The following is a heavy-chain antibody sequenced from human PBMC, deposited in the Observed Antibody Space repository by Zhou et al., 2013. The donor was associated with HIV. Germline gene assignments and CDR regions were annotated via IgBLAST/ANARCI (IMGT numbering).Heavy chain of an antibody. CDR3: ARERQKWARDYHFDY. J-gene: IGHJ4*02. Sequence: QVQVVQSGAEVKKPGSSVKVSCEASGGTFISYAISWVRQAPGQGLQWMGGIIPRFGTTNYAQKFQGRVTITTDESTSTVYMELSSLRSEDTAVYYCARERQKWARDYHFDYWGQGTLVTVSS. CDR1: GGTFISYA. D-gene: IGHD4-17*01. V-gene: IGHV1-69*05. CDR2: IIPRFGTT.